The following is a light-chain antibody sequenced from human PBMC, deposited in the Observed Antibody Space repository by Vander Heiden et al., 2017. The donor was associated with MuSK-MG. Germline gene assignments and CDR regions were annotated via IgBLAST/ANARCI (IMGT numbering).Light chain of an antibody. CDR3: QQYKSYPYT. J-gene: IGKJ2*01. CDR2: DAS. V-gene: IGKV1-16*02. Sequence: DIQMTQSPSSLSASVGDRVTITCRASQSISNHLTWFQQKPGKAPKSLIYDASSLKSGVPSKFSGSGSGTDFTLTISSLQPEDFATYYCQQYKSYPYTFGQGTKLEIK. CDR1: QSISNH.